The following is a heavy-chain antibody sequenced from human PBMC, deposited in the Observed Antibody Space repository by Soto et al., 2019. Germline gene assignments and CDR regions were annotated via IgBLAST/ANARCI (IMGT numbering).Heavy chain of an antibody. CDR3: TREVGTAHPFEY. CDR2: TFYRSKWYN. D-gene: IGHD1-1*01. V-gene: IGHV6-1*01. CDR1: GDSVSSNTAA. J-gene: IGHJ4*02. Sequence: LSLTCAISGDSVSSNTAAWNWIRQSPSRGLEWLGRTFYRSKWYNDYAQSVKSRITISPDTSKNQFSLQLSSVIPEDTAVYYCTREVGTAHPFEYWGQGTLVTVSS.